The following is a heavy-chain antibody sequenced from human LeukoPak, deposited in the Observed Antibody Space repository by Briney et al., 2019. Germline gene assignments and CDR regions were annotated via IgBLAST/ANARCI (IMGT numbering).Heavy chain of an antibody. CDR3: AREERSGSYYDGERPVDY. D-gene: IGHD1-26*01. CDR1: GYTFTGYY. J-gene: IGHJ4*02. CDR2: VNPNSGGT. V-gene: IGHV1-2*02. Sequence: ASVKVSCKASGYTFTGYYMYWVRQAPGQGLEWMGWVNPNSGGTNYAQKFQGRVTMTRDTSISTAYMELSRLRSDDTAVYYCAREERSGSYYDGERPVDYWGQGTLVTVSS.